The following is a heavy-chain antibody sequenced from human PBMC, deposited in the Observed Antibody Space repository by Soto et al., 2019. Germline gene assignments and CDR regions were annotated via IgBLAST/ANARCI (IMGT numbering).Heavy chain of an antibody. V-gene: IGHV4-59*01. Sequence: SETLSLTCTVSGGSISSYYWSWIRQPPGKGLEWIGYIYYSGGTNYNPSLKSRVTISVDTSKNQFSLKLSSVTAADTAVYYCARVIIGSRFDPWGQGTLVTVPQ. J-gene: IGHJ5*02. CDR2: IYYSGGT. CDR1: GGSISSYY. D-gene: IGHD2-15*01. CDR3: ARVIIGSRFDP.